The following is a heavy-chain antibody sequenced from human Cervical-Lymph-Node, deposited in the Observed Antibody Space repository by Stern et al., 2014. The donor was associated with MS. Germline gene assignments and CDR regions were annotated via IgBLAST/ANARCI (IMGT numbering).Heavy chain of an antibody. CDR2: MNPNSGDT. CDR3: ASSTSSAHYYYYGMDV. D-gene: IGHD6-19*01. CDR1: GYTFTSYD. V-gene: IGHV1-8*01. Sequence: QVQLVQSGAEVKKPGASVKVSCKASGYTFTSYDINWVRQATGQALEWMGWMNPNSGDTGYPQKFQGRVTMTRNTSISTAYMELSSLRSEDTAVYYCASSTSSAHYYYYGMDVWGQGTTVTVSS. J-gene: IGHJ6*02.